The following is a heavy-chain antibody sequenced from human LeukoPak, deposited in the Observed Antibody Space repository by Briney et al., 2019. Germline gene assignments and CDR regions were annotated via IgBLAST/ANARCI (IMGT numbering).Heavy chain of an antibody. D-gene: IGHD3-22*01. Sequence: ASVKVSCKASGYTFTSYDINWVRQATGQGLEGMGWMNPNSGNTGYAQKFQGRVTMTRNTSISTAYMELSSLRSEDTAVYYCARVPIYYYDSSGDMDVWGKGTTVTISS. J-gene: IGHJ6*03. CDR1: GYTFTSYD. CDR3: ARVPIYYYDSSGDMDV. V-gene: IGHV1-8*01. CDR2: MNPNSGNT.